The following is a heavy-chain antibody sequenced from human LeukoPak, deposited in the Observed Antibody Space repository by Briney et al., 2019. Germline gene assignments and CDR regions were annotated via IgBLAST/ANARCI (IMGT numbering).Heavy chain of an antibody. CDR1: GFTFSSYA. D-gene: IGHD1-1*01. Sequence: GGSLRLSCAASGFTFSSYAMSWVRQAPGKGLEWVSAISGSDGSTYYADSVKGRFTISRDNSQNTLYLQMNSLRAEDTAVYYCARYRSYFFDYWGQGTLVTVSS. CDR3: ARYRSYFFDY. V-gene: IGHV3-23*01. J-gene: IGHJ4*02. CDR2: ISGSDGST.